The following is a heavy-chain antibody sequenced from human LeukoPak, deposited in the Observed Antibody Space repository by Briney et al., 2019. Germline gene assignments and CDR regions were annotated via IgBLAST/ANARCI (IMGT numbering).Heavy chain of an antibody. CDR2: IYYSGST. CDR3: ARQAVAAVGMDV. D-gene: IGHD6-19*01. J-gene: IGHJ6*02. V-gene: IGHV4-61*05. CDR1: GGSISSSSYY. Sequence: SETLSLTCTVSGGSISSSSYYWSWIRQPPGKGLEWIGYIYYSGSTNYNPSLKSRVTISVDTSKNQFSLRLSSVTAADTAVYYCARQAVAAVGMDVWGQGTTVTVSS.